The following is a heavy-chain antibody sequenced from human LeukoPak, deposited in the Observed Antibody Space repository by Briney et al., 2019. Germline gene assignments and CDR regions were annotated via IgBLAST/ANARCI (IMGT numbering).Heavy chain of an antibody. V-gene: IGHV4-38-2*01. J-gene: IGHJ6*03. D-gene: IGHD3-16*02. CDR3: GRAGLGTAYNRFYYYMDV. CDR1: NYPITSDYY. Sequence: SETLSLTCAVSNYPITSDYYWVWIRQPPGQGREWIGQICHSEIAHYNPSLKSRVTMSVDKSRSQFSVNLNSVTAADTAVYFCGRAGLGTAYNRFYYYMDVWGKGTTVTVSS. CDR2: ICHSEIA.